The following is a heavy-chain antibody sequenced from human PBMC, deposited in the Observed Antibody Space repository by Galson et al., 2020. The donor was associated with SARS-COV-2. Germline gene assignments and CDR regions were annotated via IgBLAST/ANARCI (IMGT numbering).Heavy chain of an antibody. CDR2: IYHSGST. V-gene: IGHV4-38-2*02. J-gene: IGHJ4*02. CDR3: ARFLPAATPFDY. Sequence: SETLSLTCTVSGYSISSGYYWGWIRQPTGKGLEWIGSIYHSGSTYYNPSLKSRVTISVDTSKNQFSLKLSSVTAADTAVYYCARFLPAATPFDYWGQGTLVTVSS. CDR1: GYSISSGYY. D-gene: IGHD2-2*01.